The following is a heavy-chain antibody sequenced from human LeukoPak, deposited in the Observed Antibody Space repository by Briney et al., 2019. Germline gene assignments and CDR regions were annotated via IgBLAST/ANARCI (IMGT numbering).Heavy chain of an antibody. CDR1: GGSIRGYN. D-gene: IGHD3-22*01. J-gene: IGHJ4*02. Sequence: SETLSLTCTVSGGSIRGYNWKWIRQPPPKRLEGIGVIYYSVSNNYNPSLKSRASMSVDTSNNQFSLRLNSVTAADTAVYFCARGISSGYYLPHFWGQGTLVTVSS. CDR2: IYYSVSN. CDR3: ARGISSGYYLPHF. V-gene: IGHV4-59*01.